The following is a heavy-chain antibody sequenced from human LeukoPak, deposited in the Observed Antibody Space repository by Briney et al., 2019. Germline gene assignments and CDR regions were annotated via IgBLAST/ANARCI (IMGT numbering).Heavy chain of an antibody. V-gene: IGHV3-23*01. CDR1: GGSISSSSYY. CDR2: IRPNGDHT. D-gene: IGHD3-9*01. Sequence: PSETLSLTCTVSGGSISSSSYYWGWVRQAPGMGLEWVSSIRPNGDHTYYADSVKGRFTLSRDNSKNTLYLQMNSLRAEDTAVYYCARDWRDDTGYPDFWGQGTLVTVSS. J-gene: IGHJ4*02. CDR3: ARDWRDDTGYPDF.